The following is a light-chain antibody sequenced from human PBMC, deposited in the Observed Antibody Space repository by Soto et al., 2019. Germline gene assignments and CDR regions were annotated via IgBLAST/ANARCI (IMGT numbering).Light chain of an antibody. CDR2: GAS. V-gene: IGKV3-20*01. J-gene: IGKJ2*01. CDR3: QHHDRAPKT. Sequence: EIVLTQSPGTLSLSPGERATLSCRASESVSSNYLAWYQHKPGQAPRLLIYGASSRATGIPDRFSGSGSGTLFTISISRPEPEHLAESYCQHHDRAPKTFGQGTNLEL. CDR1: ESVSSNY.